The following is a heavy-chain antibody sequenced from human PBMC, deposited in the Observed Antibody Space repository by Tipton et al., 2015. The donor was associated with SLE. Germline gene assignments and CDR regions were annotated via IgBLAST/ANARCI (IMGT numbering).Heavy chain of an antibody. CDR3: ASRAGGAAISSYWYFDL. V-gene: IGHV4-59*01. J-gene: IGHJ2*01. Sequence: LRLSCTVSGGSISSYYWSWIRQPPGKGLEWIGYIYYSGSTNYNPSLKSRVTISVDTSKNQFSLKLSSVTAADTAVYYCASRAGGAAISSYWYFDLWGRGTLVTVSS. D-gene: IGHD2-2*02. CDR2: IYYSGST. CDR1: GGSISSYY.